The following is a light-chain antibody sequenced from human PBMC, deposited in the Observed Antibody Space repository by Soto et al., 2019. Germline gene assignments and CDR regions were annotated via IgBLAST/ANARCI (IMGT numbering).Light chain of an antibody. CDR1: QSISSW. CDR2: KAS. J-gene: IGKJ1*01. V-gene: IGKV1-5*03. Sequence: GDRVIIPCRASQSISSWLAWYQQKPGKAPNLLIYKASTLKSGVPSRFSGGGSGTEFTLTISSLQPDDFATYYCQQYDNDSWTFGQGTKVEIK. CDR3: QQYDNDSWT.